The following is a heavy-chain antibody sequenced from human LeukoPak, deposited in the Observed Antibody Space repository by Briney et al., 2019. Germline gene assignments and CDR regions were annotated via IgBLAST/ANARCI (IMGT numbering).Heavy chain of an antibody. CDR1: GFTLSAYA. CDR3: AKAVNMVRGLIYYGVDV. Sequence: PGGSLRLSCAASGFTLSAYAMSWVRQAPGKGLEWVSVITGSGTNTYYADSVKGRFAASRDNSKNTHYLQMNRLRAEDTAGYYCAKAVNMVRGLIYYGVDVWGKGATVTVSS. J-gene: IGHJ6*04. V-gene: IGHV3-23*01. D-gene: IGHD3-10*01. CDR2: ITGSGTNT.